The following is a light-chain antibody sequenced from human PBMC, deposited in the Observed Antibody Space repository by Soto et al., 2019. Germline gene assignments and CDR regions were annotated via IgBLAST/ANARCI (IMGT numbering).Light chain of an antibody. CDR2: EVD. J-gene: IGLJ1*01. CDR3: CSYAGSSTYV. CDR1: SSDVGSYNL. Sequence: QSVLTQPASVSGSPGQSITISCTGTSSDVGSYNLVSWYQQYPGKAPKLMIYEVDKRPSGVSNRFSGSKSGNTASLTISGLQAEDEADYSCCSYAGSSTYVFGSGTKVTVL. V-gene: IGLV2-23*02.